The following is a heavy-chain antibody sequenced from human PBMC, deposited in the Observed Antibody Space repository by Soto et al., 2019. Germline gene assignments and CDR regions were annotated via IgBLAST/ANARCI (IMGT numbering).Heavy chain of an antibody. CDR1: GFTVSSNY. CDR2: IYSGGST. Sequence: EVQLVETGGGLIQPGGSLRLSCAASGFTVSSNYMSWVHQAPGKGLEWVSVIYSGGSTYYADSVKGRFTISRDNSKNTLYLQMNSLRAEDTAVYYCARSPSWSYYFDYWGQGTLVTVSS. V-gene: IGHV3-53*02. D-gene: IGHD6-13*01. CDR3: ARSPSWSYYFDY. J-gene: IGHJ4*02.